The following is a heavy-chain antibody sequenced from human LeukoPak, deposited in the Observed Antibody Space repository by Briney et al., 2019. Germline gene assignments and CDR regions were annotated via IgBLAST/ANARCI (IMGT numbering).Heavy chain of an antibody. Sequence: PGGSLRLSCAASGFTVSNNFMSWVRQAPGKGLEWVSVIYSGGNTYYADSVKGRFTISRDNSKNTLYLQMNSLRVEDTAVYYCAKDKTAPTVTTMDYWGQGTLVTVSS. CDR2: IYSGGNT. V-gene: IGHV3-53*01. D-gene: IGHD4-17*01. CDR3: AKDKTAPTVTTMDY. CDR1: GFTVSNNF. J-gene: IGHJ4*02.